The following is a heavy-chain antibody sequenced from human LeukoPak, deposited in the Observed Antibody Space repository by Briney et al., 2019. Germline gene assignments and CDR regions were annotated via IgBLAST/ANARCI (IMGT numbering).Heavy chain of an antibody. J-gene: IGHJ6*03. D-gene: IGHD3-3*01. CDR1: GFTFSSYS. CDR2: ISSSRSYI. CDR3: TRDGVVRSLYYYMDV. V-gene: IGHV3-21*01. Sequence: PGGSLRLSCAASGFTFSSYSMNWVRQAPGKGLEWVSSISSSRSYIYYADSVKGRFTITRDNAKNSLYLQMNSLRAEDTAVYYCTRDGVVRSLYYYMDVWGKGTTVTVSS.